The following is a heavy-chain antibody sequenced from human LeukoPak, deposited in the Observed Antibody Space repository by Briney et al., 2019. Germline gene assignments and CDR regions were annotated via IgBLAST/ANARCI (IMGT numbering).Heavy chain of an antibody. Sequence: PSETLSLTCTVSGGSISSSNYYWGWIRQPPGKGLECIGSVYYSGNTYYNPSLKSRVTISVDTSKNQFSLKLSSVTAADTAVYYCARAMTSSSSWYKWVNWFDPWGQGTLVTVSS. CDR3: ARAMTSSSSWYKWVNWFDP. CDR2: VYYSGNT. V-gene: IGHV4-39*07. CDR1: GGSISSSNYY. J-gene: IGHJ5*02. D-gene: IGHD6-13*01.